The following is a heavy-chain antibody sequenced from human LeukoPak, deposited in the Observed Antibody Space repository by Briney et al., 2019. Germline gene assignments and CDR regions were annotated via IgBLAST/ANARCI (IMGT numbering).Heavy chain of an antibody. CDR1: GFTFGDYA. CDR2: IRSKAYGGTT. J-gene: IGHJ6*03. D-gene: IGHD3-3*01. V-gene: IGHV3-49*04. CDR3: ARGRMYYDFWSGSYYYYYMDV. Sequence: GGSLRLSCTASGFTFGDYAMSWVRQAPGKGLEWVGFIRSKAYGGTTEYAASVKGRFTISRDDSKNSLYLQMNSLKTEDTAVYYCARGRMYYDFWSGSYYYYYMDVWGKGTTVTVSS.